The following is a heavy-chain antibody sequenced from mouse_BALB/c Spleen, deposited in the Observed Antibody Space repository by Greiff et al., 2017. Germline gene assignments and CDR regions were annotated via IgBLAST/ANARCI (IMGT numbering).Heavy chain of an antibody. CDR2: IDPENGDT. D-gene: IGHD2-2*01. V-gene: IGHV14-4*02. Sequence: VQLKESGAELVRSGASVKLSCTASGFNIKDYYMHWVKQRPEQGLEWIGWIDPENGDTEYAPKFQGKATMTADTSSNTAYLQLSSLTSEDTAVYYCSIYYGYDGGAMDYWGQGTSVTVSS. CDR3: SIYYGYDGGAMDY. CDR1: GFNIKDYY. J-gene: IGHJ4*01.